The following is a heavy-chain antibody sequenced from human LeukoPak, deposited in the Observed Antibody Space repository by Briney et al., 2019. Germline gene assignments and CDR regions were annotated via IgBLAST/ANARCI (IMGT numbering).Heavy chain of an antibody. CDR3: ARGIWSTTVTAYYLDY. Sequence: ASVKVSCKVSGYTLTELSMHWVRQAPGKGLEWMGGFDPEDGETIYAQKFQGRVTMTTDTSASIAYMELSSLRSDDMAVYYCARGIWSTTVTAYYLDYWGQGTLVTVSS. J-gene: IGHJ4*02. V-gene: IGHV1-24*01. CDR2: FDPEDGET. CDR1: GYTLTELS. D-gene: IGHD4-17*01.